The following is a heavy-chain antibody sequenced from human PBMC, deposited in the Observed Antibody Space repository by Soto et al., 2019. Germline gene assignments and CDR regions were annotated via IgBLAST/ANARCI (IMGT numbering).Heavy chain of an antibody. Sequence: QVQLQESAPGLVKPSETLSLTCTVSGGSISSYCWSWIRQPPGKGMEWIGYIYYNGSTNYNPSLKRRVTISGDTSKNQFSLKLSSVTAADTAVYYCARDRPARASCYPPSPPYYYYGIDVWGQGTTVTVSS. V-gene: IGHV4-59*01. CDR2: IYYNGST. CDR3: ARDRPARASCYPPSPPYYYYGIDV. CDR1: GGSISSYC. D-gene: IGHD2-21*01. J-gene: IGHJ6*02.